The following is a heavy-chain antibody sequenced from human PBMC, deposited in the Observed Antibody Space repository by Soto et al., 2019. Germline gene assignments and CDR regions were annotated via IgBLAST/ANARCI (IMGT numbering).Heavy chain of an antibody. Sequence: GGSLRLSCSASGFTCGDSWMAWVRQAPGKGLEWVANIDENGNEKNIVDSVKGRFTIFRDNAKNSLYLQMNSLRVEDTAMYYCARDRGYNCYDYWGQGTVVTVSS. J-gene: IGHJ4*02. CDR1: GFTCGDSW. D-gene: IGHD5-18*01. CDR3: ARDRGYNCYDY. V-gene: IGHV3-7*05. CDR2: IDENGNEK.